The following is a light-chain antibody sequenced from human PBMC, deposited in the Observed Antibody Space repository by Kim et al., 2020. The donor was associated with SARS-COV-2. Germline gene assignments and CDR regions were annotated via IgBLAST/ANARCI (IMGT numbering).Light chain of an antibody. V-gene: IGLV3-19*01. CDR2: GKN. CDR3: NSRDSSGNHLVV. Sequence: LGQTVRITCQGDSLRSYYASWYQQKPGQAPVLVIYGKNNRPSGIPDRFSGSSSGNTASLTITGAQAEDEADYYCNSRDSSGNHLVVFDGGTKLTVL. CDR1: SLRSYY. J-gene: IGLJ2*01.